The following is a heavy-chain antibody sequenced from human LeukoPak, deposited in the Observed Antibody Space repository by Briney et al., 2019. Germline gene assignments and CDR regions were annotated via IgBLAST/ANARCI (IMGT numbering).Heavy chain of an antibody. J-gene: IGHJ4*02. Sequence: ASVKVSCKASGYTFIGYYMQWVRQAPGQGLEGMGWINLNSGGPNYAQKFQGRVTMTRNTSISTAYMELSSLRSEDTAVYYCATGPYNYDLWSGYYKRGVDYWGQGTLVTVSS. D-gene: IGHD3-3*01. CDR3: ATGPYNYDLWSGYYKRGVDY. V-gene: IGHV1-2*02. CDR1: GYTFIGYY. CDR2: INLNSGGP.